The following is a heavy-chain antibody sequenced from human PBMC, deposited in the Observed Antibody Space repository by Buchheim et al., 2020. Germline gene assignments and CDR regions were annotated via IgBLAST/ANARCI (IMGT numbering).Heavy chain of an antibody. Sequence: QVQLVQSGAEVKKPGSSVKVSCKASGGTFSSYAISWVRQAPGQGLEWMGGIIPIFGTANYAQKFQGSVTITADKSTSTAYMELSSLRSEDTAVYYCARDELRYFDWLSSSQYYYYYYGMDVWGQGTT. CDR1: GGTFSSYA. CDR2: IIPIFGTA. D-gene: IGHD3-9*01. V-gene: IGHV1-69*06. J-gene: IGHJ6*02. CDR3: ARDELRYFDWLSSSQYYYYYYGMDV.